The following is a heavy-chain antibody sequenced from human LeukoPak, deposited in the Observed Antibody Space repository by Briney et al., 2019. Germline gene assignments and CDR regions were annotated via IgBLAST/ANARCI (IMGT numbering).Heavy chain of an antibody. D-gene: IGHD6-6*01. CDR1: GGSISSGGYS. CDR3: ARRAEIQSIAARPDEYYYYYYMDV. Sequence: PSETLSLTCAVSGGSISSGGYSWSWIRQPPGKGLEWIGSIYYSGSTYYNPSLKSRVTISVDTSKNQFSLKLSSVTAADTAVYYCARRAEIQSIAARPDEYYYYYYMDVWGKGTTVTVSS. V-gene: IGHV4-30-2*03. CDR2: IYYSGST. J-gene: IGHJ6*03.